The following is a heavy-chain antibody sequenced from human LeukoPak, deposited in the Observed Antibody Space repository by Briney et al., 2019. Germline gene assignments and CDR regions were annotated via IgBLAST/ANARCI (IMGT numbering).Heavy chain of an antibody. CDR3: ARRTAAAGSRDPHYFDY. J-gene: IGHJ4*02. CDR2: INHSGST. D-gene: IGHD6-13*01. Sequence: SETLSLTCAVYGGSFSGYYWSWIRQPPGKGLEWIGEINHSGSTNYNPSLKSRVTISVDTFKNQFSLKLSSVTAADTAVYYCARRTAAAGSRDPHYFDYWGQGTLVTVSS. CDR1: GGSFSGYY. V-gene: IGHV4-34*01.